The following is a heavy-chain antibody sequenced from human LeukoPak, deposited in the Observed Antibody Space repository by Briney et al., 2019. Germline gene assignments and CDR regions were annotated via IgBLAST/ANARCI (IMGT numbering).Heavy chain of an antibody. J-gene: IGHJ4*02. CDR1: GFTFSSYE. Sequence: GGSLRLSCAASGFTFSSYEMNWVRQAPGKGLEWVSYISSSGSTIYYADSVKGRFTISRDNAKNSLYLQMNSLRAEDTAVYYCVRDAEDPRLWWGQGTLVTVSS. D-gene: IGHD4/OR15-4a*01. V-gene: IGHV3-48*03. CDR2: ISSSGSTI. CDR3: VRDAEDPRLW.